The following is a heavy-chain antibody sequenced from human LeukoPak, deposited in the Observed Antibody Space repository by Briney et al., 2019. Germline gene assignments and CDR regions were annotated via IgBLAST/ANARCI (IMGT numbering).Heavy chain of an antibody. V-gene: IGHV4-59*08. J-gene: IGHJ3*02. Sequence: PSETLSLTWTVSGXSISTYYWSWMRQPPGKGLEWIGYIHYSGTTNYNPSLKSRVTISVDTSKNQFSLKLTSVTAADTAVYYCARPGSGYTASGAFDIWGQGTMVTVSS. CDR3: ARPGSGYTASGAFDI. CDR2: IHYSGTT. D-gene: IGHD5-18*01. CDR1: GXSISTYY.